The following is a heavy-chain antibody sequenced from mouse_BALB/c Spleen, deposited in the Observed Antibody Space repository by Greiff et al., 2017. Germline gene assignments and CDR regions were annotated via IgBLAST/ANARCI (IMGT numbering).Heavy chain of an antibody. CDR2: ISYSGST. J-gene: IGHJ4*01. CDR1: GYSITSDYA. CDR3: ARRGWLLPYAMDY. D-gene: IGHD2-3*01. V-gene: IGHV3-2*02. Sequence: VQLQQSGPGLVKPSQSLSLTCTVTGYSITSDYAWNWIRQFPGNKLEWMGYISYSGSTSYNPSLKSRISITRDTSKNQFFLQLNSVTTEDTATYYCARRGWLLPYAMDYWGQGTSVTVSS.